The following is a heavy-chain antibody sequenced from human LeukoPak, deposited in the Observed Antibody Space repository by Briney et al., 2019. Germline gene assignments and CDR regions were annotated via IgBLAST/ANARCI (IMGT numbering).Heavy chain of an antibody. D-gene: IGHD3-22*01. J-gene: IGHJ6*04. CDR1: GYTFTSYY. CDR3: ASAFGVVVELDV. CDR2: INPNSGGT. V-gene: IGHV1-2*02. Sequence: ASVKVSCKASGYTFTSYYMHWVRQAPGQGLEWMGWINPNSGGTNYAQKFQGRVTMTRDTSISTAYMELSRLRSDDTAVYYCASAFGVVVELDVWGKGTTVTVSS.